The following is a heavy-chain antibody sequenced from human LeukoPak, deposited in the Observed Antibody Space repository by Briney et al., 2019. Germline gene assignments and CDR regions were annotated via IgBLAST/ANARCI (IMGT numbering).Heavy chain of an antibody. V-gene: IGHV1-18*01. CDR1: GYTFTSYG. J-gene: IGHJ3*02. D-gene: IGHD3-3*01. CDR2: IRADNGNT. Sequence: ASVKVSCKASGYTFTSYGISWVRQAPGQGLEWMGWIRADNGNTNYAQKLQGRVTMTTDTSTSTAYMELRSLRSDDTAVYYCARVYYDLWSGYEYDAFDIWGQGTMVTVSS. CDR3: ARVYYDLWSGYEYDAFDI.